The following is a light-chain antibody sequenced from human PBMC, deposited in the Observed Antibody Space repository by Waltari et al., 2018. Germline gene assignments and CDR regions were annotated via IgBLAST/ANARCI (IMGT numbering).Light chain of an antibody. CDR1: SSDVGGHDY. CDR3: CAYAGSYFMV. Sequence: QSALTQPRSVSGSPGQSVTISCTGTSSDVGGHDYVSWYQQYPGKGPKRMFYDVSKRPSGVPDRFSASKSDNTASLTISGLQPEDEADYYCCAYAGSYFMVFGGGTRLTVL. V-gene: IGLV2-11*01. CDR2: DVS. J-gene: IGLJ3*02.